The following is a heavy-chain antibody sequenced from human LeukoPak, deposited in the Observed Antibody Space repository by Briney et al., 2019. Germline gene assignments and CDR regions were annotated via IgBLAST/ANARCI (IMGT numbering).Heavy chain of an antibody. D-gene: IGHD3-3*01. CDR3: ARKGLRFLEWSSYYFDY. Sequence: PGGSLRLSCAASGFTFSNYWMSWVRQGPGKGLEWVANIKQDGSEKYYVDSVKGRFSISRDDTKNSLYLQLNSLRAEDTAVYYCARKGLRFLEWSSYYFDYWGLGTLVTVSS. V-gene: IGHV3-7*01. J-gene: IGHJ4*02. CDR1: GFTFSNYW. CDR2: IKQDGSEK.